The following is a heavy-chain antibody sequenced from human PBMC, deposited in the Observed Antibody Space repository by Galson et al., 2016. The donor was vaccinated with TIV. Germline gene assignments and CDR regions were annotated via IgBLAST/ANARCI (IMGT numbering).Heavy chain of an antibody. Sequence: SLRLSCAVSGFTFRNYAMSWVRQAPGKGLEWVSMKTKTGARTDYADSVKGRFTISRDNSNNTLYLQMKSLRPEDTAVYYCARDKAYGIGVVADYWGQGTLVTVSS. CDR3: ARDKAYGIGVVADY. CDR1: GFTFRNYA. J-gene: IGHJ4*02. D-gene: IGHD2-15*01. V-gene: IGHV3-23*01. CDR2: KTKTGART.